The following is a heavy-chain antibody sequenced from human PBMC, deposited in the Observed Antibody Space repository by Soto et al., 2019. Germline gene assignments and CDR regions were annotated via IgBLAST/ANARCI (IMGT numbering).Heavy chain of an antibody. V-gene: IGHV1-8*01. CDR3: ARPYCDSTSCYTDWFDP. CDR1: GYSFSTYD. D-gene: IGHD2-2*02. CDR2: VNPKSGNT. Sequence: QVQLVQSGAEVKKPGASVKVSCKASGYSFSTYDINWVRQAAGQGLEWMGWVNPKSGNTDYAQRFPGRVTMTSNTSISTAYMELSALTPEDTAVYYCARPYCDSTSCYTDWFDPWGQGTLVTVSS. J-gene: IGHJ5*02.